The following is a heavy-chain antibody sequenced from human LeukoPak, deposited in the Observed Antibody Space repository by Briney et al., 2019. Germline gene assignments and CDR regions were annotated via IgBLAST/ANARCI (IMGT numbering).Heavy chain of an antibody. V-gene: IGHV3-21*01. CDR3: AELGITMIGGV. CDR2: ISSSSSYI. D-gene: IGHD3-10*02. J-gene: IGHJ6*04. CDR1: RFTFSSYS. Sequence: GGSLRLSCAASRFTFSSYSMNWVRQAPGKGLEWVPSISSSSSYIYYADSVKGRFTISRDNAKNSLYLQMNSLRAEDTAVYYCAELGITMIGGVWGKGTTVTISS.